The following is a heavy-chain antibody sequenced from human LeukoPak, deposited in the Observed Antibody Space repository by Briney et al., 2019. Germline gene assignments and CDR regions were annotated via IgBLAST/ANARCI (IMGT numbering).Heavy chain of an antibody. V-gene: IGHV3-20*04. Sequence: GGSLRLSCAASGFTFDDYGMSWVRQAPGKGLKWVSGINWNGGNTGYADSVKGRFTISRDNAKNSLYLQMNSLRAEDTALYYCARSWVGGSPYYYYYMDVWGKGTTVTVSS. CDR2: INWNGGNT. J-gene: IGHJ6*03. CDR3: ARSWVGGSPYYYYYMDV. CDR1: GFTFDDYG. D-gene: IGHD2-15*01.